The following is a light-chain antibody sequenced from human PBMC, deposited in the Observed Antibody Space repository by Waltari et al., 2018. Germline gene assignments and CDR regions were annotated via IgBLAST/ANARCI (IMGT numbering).Light chain of an antibody. CDR2: DVN. Sequence: QSALTQPRSVSGSPGQSVTISCTGTSSDVGGSNYASWYQQHPGKAPKVMIYDVNKRPSGVPDRFSGSKSGNTASLTISGLQAEDEADYYCCSYAGSYTFVFGGGTKLTVL. J-gene: IGLJ2*01. CDR1: SSDVGGSNY. V-gene: IGLV2-11*01. CDR3: CSYAGSYTFV.